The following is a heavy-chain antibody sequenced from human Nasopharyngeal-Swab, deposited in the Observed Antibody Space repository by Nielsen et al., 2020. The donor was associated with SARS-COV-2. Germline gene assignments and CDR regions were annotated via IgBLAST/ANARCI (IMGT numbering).Heavy chain of an antibody. V-gene: IGHV3-21*01. CDR3: ARDDGQWLNPAYYFDY. Sequence: GESLKISCAASGFTFSSYSMNWVRQAPGKGLEWVSSISSSSSYIYYADSVKGRFTISRDNAKNSLYLQMSSLRAEDTAVYYCARDDGQWLNPAYYFDYWGQGTLVTVSS. D-gene: IGHD6-19*01. CDR1: GFTFSSYS. CDR2: ISSSSSYI. J-gene: IGHJ4*02.